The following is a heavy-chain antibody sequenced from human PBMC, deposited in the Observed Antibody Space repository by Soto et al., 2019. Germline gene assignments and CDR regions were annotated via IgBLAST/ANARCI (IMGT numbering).Heavy chain of an antibody. CDR1: GGTFSSYA. D-gene: IGHD2-2*01. CDR2: IIPIFGTA. CDR3: ARGGQLGYCSSTSCYAPFRWFDP. V-gene: IGHV1-69*13. Sequence: SVKVSCKASGGTFSSYAISWVRQAPGQGLEWMGGIIPIFGTANYAQKFQGRVTITADESTGTAYMELSSLRSEDTAVYYCARGGQLGYCSSTSCYAPFRWFDPWGQGTLVTVSS. J-gene: IGHJ5*02.